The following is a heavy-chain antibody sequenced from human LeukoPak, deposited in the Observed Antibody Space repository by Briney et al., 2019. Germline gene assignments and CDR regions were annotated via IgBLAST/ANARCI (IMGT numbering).Heavy chain of an antibody. D-gene: IGHD5-18*01. CDR1: GFTFSSYA. V-gene: IGHV3-23*01. CDR3: AKYSGYSYGYAIIDY. Sequence: PGGSLRLSCAASGFTFSSYAMSWVRQAPGKGLEWVSAISGSGGSTYYADSVKGRSTISRDNSKNTLYLQMNSLRAEDTAVYYCAKYSGYSYGYAIIDYWGQGTLVTVSS. J-gene: IGHJ4*02. CDR2: ISGSGGST.